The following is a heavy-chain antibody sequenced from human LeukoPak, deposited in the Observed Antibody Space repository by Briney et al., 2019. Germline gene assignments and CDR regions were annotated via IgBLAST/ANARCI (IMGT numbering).Heavy chain of an antibody. CDR1: GYTFKSYD. Sequence: GASVKVSCKASGYTFKSYDINWVRQAPGQGLEWMGWINPNSGGTNYAQKFQGRVTMTRDTSISTAYMELSRLRSDDTAVYYCARSNRDFERERGETWGQGTLVTVSS. J-gene: IGHJ5*02. V-gene: IGHV1-2*02. CDR2: INPNSGGT. CDR3: ARSNRDFERERGET. D-gene: IGHD3-3*01.